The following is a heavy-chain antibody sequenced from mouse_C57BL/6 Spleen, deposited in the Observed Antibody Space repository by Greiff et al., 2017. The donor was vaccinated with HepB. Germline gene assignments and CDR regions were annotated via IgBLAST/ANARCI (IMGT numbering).Heavy chain of an antibody. D-gene: IGHD2-5*01. CDR1: GFTFSDYG. CDR3: ARRSNYGYYAMDY. CDR2: ISSGSSTI. Sequence: EVKLEESGGGLVKPGGSLKLSCAASGFTFSDYGMHWVRQAPEKGLEWVAYISSGSSTIYYADTVKGRFTISRDNAKNTLFLQMTSLRSEDTAMYYCARRSNYGYYAMDYWGQGTSVTVSS. J-gene: IGHJ4*01. V-gene: IGHV5-17*01.